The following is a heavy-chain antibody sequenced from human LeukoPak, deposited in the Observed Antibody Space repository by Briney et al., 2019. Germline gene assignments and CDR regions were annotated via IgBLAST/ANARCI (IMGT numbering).Heavy chain of an antibody. CDR1: GFTFSSYS. CDR3: ARDEVPSGYYDSSGWVDY. CDR2: ISSSSSYI. Sequence: GSLRLSCAASGFTFSSYSMNWVRQAPGKGLEWVSSISSSSSYIYYADSVKGRFTISRDNAKNSLYLQMNSLRAEDTAVYYCARDEVPSGYYDSSGWVDYWGQGTLVTVSS. D-gene: IGHD3-22*01. V-gene: IGHV3-21*01. J-gene: IGHJ4*02.